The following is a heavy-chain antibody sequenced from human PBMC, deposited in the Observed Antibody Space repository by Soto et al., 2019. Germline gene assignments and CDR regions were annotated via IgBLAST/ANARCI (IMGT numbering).Heavy chain of an antibody. V-gene: IGHV3-33*01. CDR1: GFTFSSYG. J-gene: IGHJ4*02. D-gene: IGHD4-17*01. CDR3: ASLYDYGDYSLDY. CDR2: IWYDGSNK. Sequence: GGSLRLSCAASGFTFSSYGMHWVRQAPGKGLEWVAVIWYDGSNKYYADSVMGRFTISRDNSKNTLYLQMNSLRAEDTAVYYCASLYDYGDYSLDYWGQGTLVTVSS.